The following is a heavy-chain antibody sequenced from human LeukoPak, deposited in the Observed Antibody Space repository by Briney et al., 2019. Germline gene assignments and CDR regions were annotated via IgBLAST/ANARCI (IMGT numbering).Heavy chain of an antibody. D-gene: IGHD3-22*01. CDR2: VRDSGTST. Sequence: GGSLRLSCAASGFTFSSYAMSWVRQAPGKGLEWVSSVRDSGTSTYYADSVRGRFTISRDNSKNTLFLQMNSLRAEDTAVYYCAKEYFYDTSGYFPYYNYGMDVWGLGTTVTVSS. CDR1: GFTFSSYA. CDR3: AKEYFYDTSGYFPYYNYGMDV. V-gene: IGHV3-23*01. J-gene: IGHJ6*02.